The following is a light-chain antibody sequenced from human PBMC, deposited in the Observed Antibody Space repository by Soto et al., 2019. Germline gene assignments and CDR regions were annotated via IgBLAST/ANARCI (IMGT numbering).Light chain of an antibody. CDR3: QQYGSSPFT. J-gene: IGKJ3*01. Sequence: EIVLTQSPGTLSLSPGERATLSCRASQSVSSSYLAWYQQKPGQAPRLLIYGASSRATGIPDRFSGSGSGTAFPLPISSLEPEDFAVYYCQQYGSSPFTFGPGTKVDIK. CDR2: GAS. V-gene: IGKV3-20*01. CDR1: QSVSSSY.